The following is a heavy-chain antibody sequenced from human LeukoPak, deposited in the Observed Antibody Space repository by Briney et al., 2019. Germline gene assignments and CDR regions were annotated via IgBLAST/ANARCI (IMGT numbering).Heavy chain of an antibody. J-gene: IGHJ4*02. Sequence: SETLSLTCTVSGGSISSGGYYWSWIRQPPGKGLECIGYIYHSGSTYYNPSLKSRVTISVDRSKNQFSLKLSSVTAADTAVYYCARREGDTAMVLFDYWGQGTLVTVSS. CDR3: ARREGDTAMVLFDY. V-gene: IGHV4-30-2*01. CDR2: IYHSGST. D-gene: IGHD5-18*01. CDR1: GGSISSGGYY.